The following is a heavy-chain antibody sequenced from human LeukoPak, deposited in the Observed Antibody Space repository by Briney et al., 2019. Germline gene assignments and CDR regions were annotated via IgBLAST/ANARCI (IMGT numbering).Heavy chain of an antibody. V-gene: IGHV5-10-1*01. CDR3: ARLSVSYDILIGDWFDP. CDR1: GXSFTSYW. D-gene: IGHD3-9*01. J-gene: IGHJ5*02. Sequence: GESLKISCKGSGXSFTSYWISWVRQMPGKGLEWMGRIDPSDSYTNYSPSFQGHVTISADKSISTAYLQWSSLKASDTAMYYCARLSVSYDILIGDWFDPWGQGTLVTVSS. CDR2: IDPSDSYT.